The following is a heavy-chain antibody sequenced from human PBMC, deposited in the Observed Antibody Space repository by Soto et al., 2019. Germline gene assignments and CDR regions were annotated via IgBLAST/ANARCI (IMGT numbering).Heavy chain of an antibody. CDR1: VYTVTELS. CDR3: ATMVSAIA. V-gene: IGHV1-24*01. Sequence: GGSLKVCCKVSVYTVTELSMHGVRQAPGKGLEWMGGFDPEDGETIYAQKFQGRVTMTEDTSTDTAYLELSSLRSEDTAVYYCATMVSAIAWGQGTLVTVSS. D-gene: IGHD2-8*01. CDR2: FDPEDGET. J-gene: IGHJ4*02.